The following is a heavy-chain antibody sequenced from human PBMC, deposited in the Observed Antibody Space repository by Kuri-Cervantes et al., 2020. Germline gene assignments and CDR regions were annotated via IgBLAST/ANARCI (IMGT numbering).Heavy chain of an antibody. D-gene: IGHD3-10*01. V-gene: IGHV3-30-3*01. Sequence: LSLTCAASGFTFSSYAMHWVRQAPGKGLEWVAVISYDGSNKYYADSVKGRFTISRDNSKNTLYLQMNSLRAEDTAVYYCARGLTIRGVSNYWGQGTLVTVSS. CDR2: ISYDGSNK. CDR3: ARGLTIRGVSNY. J-gene: IGHJ4*02. CDR1: GFTFSSYA.